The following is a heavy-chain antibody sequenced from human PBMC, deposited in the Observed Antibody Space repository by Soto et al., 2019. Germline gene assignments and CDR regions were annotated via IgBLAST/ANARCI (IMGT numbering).Heavy chain of an antibody. V-gene: IGHV4-39*07. J-gene: IGHJ6*02. D-gene: IGHD5-12*01. CDR2: IYYSGST. CDR3: AREGHLKLYSGYDWGMDV. CDR1: GGSISSSSYY. Sequence: PSETLSLTCTVSGGSISSSSYYWGWIRQPPGKGLEWIGSIYYSGSTYYNPSLKSRVTISVDTSKNQFSLKLSSVTAADTAVYYCAREGHLKLYSGYDWGMDVWGQGTTVTVSS.